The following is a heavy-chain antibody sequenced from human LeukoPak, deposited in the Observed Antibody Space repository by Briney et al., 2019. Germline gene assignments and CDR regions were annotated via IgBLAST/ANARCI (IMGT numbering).Heavy chain of an antibody. J-gene: IGHJ4*02. D-gene: IGHD3-3*01. V-gene: IGHV3-23*01. Sequence: GGSLRLSCAASGFTFSNYAMSWVRQAPGKGLEWVSTISGSGGSTYHADSVKGRFTISRNNSKNTLYLQMNSLRAEDTAVYYCAKDTLYYDFWSGYDYYFDYWGQGTLVTVSS. CDR2: ISGSGGST. CDR3: AKDTLYYDFWSGYDYYFDY. CDR1: GFTFSNYA.